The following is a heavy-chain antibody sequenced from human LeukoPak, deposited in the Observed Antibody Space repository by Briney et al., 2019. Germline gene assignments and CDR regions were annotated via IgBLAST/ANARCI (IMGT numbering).Heavy chain of an antibody. D-gene: IGHD6-13*01. CDR1: CYSISSGYY. V-gene: IGHV4-38-2*01. CDR3: ARLSQQLGDFDY. J-gene: IGHJ4*02. Sequence: SETLSLTCAVSCYSISSGYYWGWIRQPPGKGLEWIGSIYHSGSTYYNPSLKSRVTISVDTSKNQFSLKLSSVTAADTAVYYCARLSQQLGDFDYWGQGTLVTVSS. CDR2: IYHSGST.